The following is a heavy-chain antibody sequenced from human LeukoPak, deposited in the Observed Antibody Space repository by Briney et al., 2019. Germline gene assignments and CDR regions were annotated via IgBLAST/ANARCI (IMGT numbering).Heavy chain of an antibody. D-gene: IGHD6-13*01. J-gene: IGHJ5*02. Sequence: ASVKVSCKASGYTFNGYYMHWVRQAPGQGLEWMGWINPNSGGTNYARKFQGRVTMTRDTSISTAYMELSSLRSDDTAVYYCARGGYSSSWYIFPSPDEFNWFDPWGQGTLVTVSS. CDR3: ARGGYSSSWYIFPSPDEFNWFDP. CDR1: GYTFNGYY. V-gene: IGHV1-2*02. CDR2: INPNSGGT.